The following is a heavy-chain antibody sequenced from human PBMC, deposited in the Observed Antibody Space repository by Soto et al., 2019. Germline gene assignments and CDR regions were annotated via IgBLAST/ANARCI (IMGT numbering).Heavy chain of an antibody. CDR3: ATPACAATWCSPSPNLAH. CDR1: GGTFVRHV. CDR2: INPLSGIP. D-gene: IGHD2-2*01. J-gene: IGHJ4*02. Sequence: QVQLVQSGAEVKKPESSVKVSCKTSGGTFVRHVISWVRQAPGQGPEWMGKINPLSGIPNYAQKLQDRVTFTADTDSSTAYMELSSLRSADTAVYYCATPACAATWCSPSPNLAHWGQGTLVTVSS. V-gene: IGHV1-69*09.